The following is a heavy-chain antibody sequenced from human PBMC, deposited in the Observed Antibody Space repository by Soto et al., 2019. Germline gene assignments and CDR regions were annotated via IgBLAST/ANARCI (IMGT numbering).Heavy chain of an antibody. Sequence: SEPMSLTCAVCGGCFSGYYWSCIRQPPGKGLEWIGEINHSGSTNYNPSLKSRVTISVDTSKNQFSLKLSSVTAADTAVYYCARGYYDYIWGSYRPVTHFDYWGQGTLVTVSS. V-gene: IGHV4-34*01. D-gene: IGHD3-16*02. CDR2: INHSGST. CDR3: ARGYYDYIWGSYRPVTHFDY. J-gene: IGHJ4*02. CDR1: GGCFSGYY.